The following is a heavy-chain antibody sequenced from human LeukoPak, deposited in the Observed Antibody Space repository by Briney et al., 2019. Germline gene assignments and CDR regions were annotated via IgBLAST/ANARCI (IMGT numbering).Heavy chain of an antibody. CDR3: ATQRGSYCLHRLSVDFDY. CDR2: LDPEDGET. CDR1: GYTLTELS. V-gene: IGHV1-24*01. Sequence: ASAKVFCKVSGYTLTELSMHWVRQAPGKRLEWMGGLDPEDGETIYAQKFQGRVTMTEDTSTDTAYMELSSLRSEDTAVYYCATQRGSYCLHRLSVDFDYWGQGALVTVSS. J-gene: IGHJ4*02. D-gene: IGHD1-26*01.